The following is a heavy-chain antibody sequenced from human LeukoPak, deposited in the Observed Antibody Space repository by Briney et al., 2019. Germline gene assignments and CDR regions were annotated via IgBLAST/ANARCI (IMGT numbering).Heavy chain of an antibody. D-gene: IGHD1-1*01. CDR2: IIPILGIA. V-gene: IGHV1-69*02. CDR3: ARVGDNWNDLDY. Sequence: SVKVSCKASGGTFSSYTISWVRQAPGQGLEWVGRIIPILGIANYAQKFQGRVTITADKSTSTAYMELSSLRSEDTAVYYCARVGDNWNDLDYWGQGTLVTVSS. J-gene: IGHJ4*02. CDR1: GGTFSSYT.